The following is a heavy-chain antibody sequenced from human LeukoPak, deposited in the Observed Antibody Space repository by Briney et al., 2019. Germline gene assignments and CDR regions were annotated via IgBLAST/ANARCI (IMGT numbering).Heavy chain of an antibody. CDR1: GFTFSSYD. V-gene: IGHV3-13*05. J-gene: IGHJ3*02. Sequence: GGSLRLSCAASGFTFSSYDMHWVRQATGKGLEWVSAIGTAGDPYYPGSVRGRFTISRENAKNSLYLQMISLRAGDTAVYYCARGLRYCSGGSCYNSDAFDIWGQGTMVTVSS. D-gene: IGHD2-15*01. CDR2: IGTAGDP. CDR3: ARGLRYCSGGSCYNSDAFDI.